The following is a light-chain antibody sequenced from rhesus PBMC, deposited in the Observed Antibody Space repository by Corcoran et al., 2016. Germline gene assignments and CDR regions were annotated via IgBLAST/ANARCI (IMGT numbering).Light chain of an antibody. J-gene: IGKJ3*01. CDR1: QSVGTN. Sequence: ETVVTQSPGTLSLSPGERATLYCRASQSVGTNLAWYPQKPGQAPGLLLYGASSGATGIPDRFSGSGSGTGFTLTISRLEPEDVGVYYCQQRDNLFTFGPGTKLDIK. V-gene: IGKV3-24*04. CDR3: QQRDNLFT. CDR2: GAS.